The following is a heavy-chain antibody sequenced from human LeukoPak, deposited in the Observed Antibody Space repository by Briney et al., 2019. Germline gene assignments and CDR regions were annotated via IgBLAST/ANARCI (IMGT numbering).Heavy chain of an antibody. Sequence: GESLKISCKGSGYNFTNYWIGWVRQMPGKGLEWMGIIYPGDSDTRYSPSFQGQVTISADKSISTAYLQWSSLKASDTAMYYCARAVADYVWGSSPHFDYWGQGTLVTVSS. CDR3: ARAVADYVWGSSPHFDY. CDR1: GYNFTNYW. J-gene: IGHJ4*02. D-gene: IGHD3-16*01. CDR2: IYPGDSDT. V-gene: IGHV5-51*01.